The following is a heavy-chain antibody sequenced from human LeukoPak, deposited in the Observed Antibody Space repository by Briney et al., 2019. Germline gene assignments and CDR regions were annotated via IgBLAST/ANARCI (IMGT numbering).Heavy chain of an antibody. J-gene: IGHJ6*02. CDR2: ITPSDGST. CDR1: GFTFSSFA. Sequence: PGGSLRLSCAASGFTFSSFAMSWVRQAPGKGLEWVSVITPSDGSTYYSDSVRGRFTISRDNSKNTMYLQMNSLRAEDTAVYYCAKAQTMTVVTTVFYYGMDVWGQGTTVIVSS. V-gene: IGHV3-23*01. CDR3: AKAQTMTVVTTVFYYGMDV. D-gene: IGHD4-17*01.